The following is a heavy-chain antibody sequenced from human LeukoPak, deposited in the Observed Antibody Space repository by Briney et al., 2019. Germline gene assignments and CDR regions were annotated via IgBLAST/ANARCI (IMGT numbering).Heavy chain of an antibody. CDR1: GHTVTNYY. J-gene: IGHJ5*02. CDR3: AGDPDSGGDNNWIDP. V-gene: IGHV1-46*01. D-gene: IGHD2-21*02. CDR2: INPSGDRS. Sequence: ASVKVSCKTSGHTVTNYYLHWVRQAPGQGLEWMGIINPSGDRSRSAQKFQGRVTMTRDASTSTVYMELSSLRSEDTARYYCAGDPDSGGDNNWIDPWGQGTQVIVSS.